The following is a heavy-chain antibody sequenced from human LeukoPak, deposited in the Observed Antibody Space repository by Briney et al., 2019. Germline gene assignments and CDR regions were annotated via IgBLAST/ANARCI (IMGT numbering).Heavy chain of an antibody. CDR1: GFTFSDYY. CDR2: ISSSGSTT. CDR3: ARVPRSGGSIDY. Sequence: PGGSLRLSCAASGFTFSDYYMTWIRQARGKGLEWVSYISSSGSTTHYADSVKGRFTISRDNAKNSLYVQMNSLRAEDTAVYYCARVPRSGGSIDYWGQGTLVAVSS. D-gene: IGHD6-19*01. V-gene: IGHV3-11*01. J-gene: IGHJ4*02.